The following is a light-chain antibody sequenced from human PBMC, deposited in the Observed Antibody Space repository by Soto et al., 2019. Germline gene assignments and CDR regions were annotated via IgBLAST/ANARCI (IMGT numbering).Light chain of an antibody. CDR2: GTS. CDR3: LHYGGSPLT. J-gene: IGKJ5*01. CDR1: QSVSSD. Sequence: EIVITQSPATLSVSPGERATLSCRASQSVSSDLAWYQQKPGQAPRLLIYGTSIRATGIPDRFSGSGSGTDFTLTIGRLEPGDFAVYYCLHYGGSPLTFGQGTRLEIK. V-gene: IGKV3-20*01.